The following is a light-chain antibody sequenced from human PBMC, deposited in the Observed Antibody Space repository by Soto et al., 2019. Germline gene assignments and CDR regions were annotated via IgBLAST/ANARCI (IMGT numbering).Light chain of an antibody. CDR2: EVS. Sequence: QSVLTQPASVSGSPGQSITISCTGTTTDIGDYNYVSWYQHHSGKAPKLMIYEVSNRPSGVSKRFSGSKSGNTASLTISGLQAEDEADYYCTSYTSSSTLVVFGGGTKLTVL. V-gene: IGLV2-14*01. CDR1: TTDIGDYNY. CDR3: TSYTSSSTLVV. J-gene: IGLJ3*02.